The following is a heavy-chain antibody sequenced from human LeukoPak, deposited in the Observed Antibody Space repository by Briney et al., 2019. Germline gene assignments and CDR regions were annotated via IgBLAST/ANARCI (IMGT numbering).Heavy chain of an antibody. D-gene: IGHD1-26*01. V-gene: IGHV1-18*01. J-gene: IGHJ6*03. Sequence: ASVRVSCKASGYTLTTYGLTWVRQAPGQGPEWMGWISGNSVNTNPAQNLQGRVTLTKDTPTNTAYMELSRLRSDDTAVYYCARGMEPLNLYYMDVWGKGTTVTVSS. CDR1: GYTLTTYG. CDR3: ARGMEPLNLYYMDV. CDR2: ISGNSVNT.